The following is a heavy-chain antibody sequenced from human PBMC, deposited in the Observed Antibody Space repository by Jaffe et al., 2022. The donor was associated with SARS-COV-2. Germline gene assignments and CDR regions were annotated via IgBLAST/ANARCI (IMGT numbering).Heavy chain of an antibody. Sequence: QVQLVESGGGVVQPGRSLRLSCAASGFTFSSYAMHWVRQAPGKGLEWVAVISYDGSNKYYADSVKGRFTISRDNSKNTLYLQMNSLRAEDTAVYYCARNDRYPDTAMVNRGRDAFDIWGQGTMVTVSS. CDR2: ISYDGSNK. D-gene: IGHD5-18*01. CDR3: ARNDRYPDTAMVNRGRDAFDI. J-gene: IGHJ3*02. V-gene: IGHV3-30-3*01. CDR1: GFTFSSYA.